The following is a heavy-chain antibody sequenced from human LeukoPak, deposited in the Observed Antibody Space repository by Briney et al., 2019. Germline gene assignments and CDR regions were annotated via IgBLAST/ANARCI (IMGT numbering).Heavy chain of an antibody. CDR2: TTNKANSYTT. CDR1: GITISDQF. D-gene: IGHD7-27*01. Sequence: GGSLRLSCAASGITISDQFMDWGRQAPGKGLEWVGRTTNKANSYTTEYAASVKGRFTISRDESKNSLFLQMNSLKTEDTAVYYCARRTWGYFDYWGQGTLVTVSS. CDR3: ARRTWGYFDY. V-gene: IGHV3-72*01. J-gene: IGHJ4*02.